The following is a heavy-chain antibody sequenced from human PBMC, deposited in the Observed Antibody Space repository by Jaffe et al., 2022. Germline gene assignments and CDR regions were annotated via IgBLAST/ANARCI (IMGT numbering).Heavy chain of an antibody. CDR3: AREPSGAEYYYDSSGYYYRTSGFDY. CDR2: ISSSGSTI. CDR1: GFTFSSYE. V-gene: IGHV3-48*03. Sequence: EVQLVESGGGLVQPGGSLRLSCAASGFTFSSYEMNWVRQAPGKGLEWVSYISSSGSTIYYADSVKGRFTISRDNAKNSLYLQMNSLRAEDTAVYYCAREPSGAEYYYDSSGYYYRTSGFDYWGQGTLVTVSS. J-gene: IGHJ4*02. D-gene: IGHD3-22*01.